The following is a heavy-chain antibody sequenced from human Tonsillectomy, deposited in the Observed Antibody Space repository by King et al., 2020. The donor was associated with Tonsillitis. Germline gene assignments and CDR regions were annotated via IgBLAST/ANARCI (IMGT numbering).Heavy chain of an antibody. V-gene: IGHV4-39*01. J-gene: IGHJ5*02. CDR2: IYYTGST. Sequence: QLQESGPGLAKPSETLSLTCIVSGGSINSSRYYWAWIRQPPGKGLEWIGSIYYTGSTFYNPSLKSRVTVSADTPKNRFSLRLSSVTAGDTAVYYCARLTTLFGTFTSWGQGTQVIVSS. D-gene: IGHD1/OR15-1a*01. CDR1: GGSINSSRYY. CDR3: ARLTTLFGTFTS.